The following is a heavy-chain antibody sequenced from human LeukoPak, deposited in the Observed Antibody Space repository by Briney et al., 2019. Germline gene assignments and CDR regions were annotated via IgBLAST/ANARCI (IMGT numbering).Heavy chain of an antibody. Sequence: SVKVSCKASGGTFSSYAISWVRQAPGQGLEWMGRIIPILGIANYAQKFQGRVTMTRDTSISTAYMELSRLRSDDTAVYYCARDSGGSYYYFDYWGQGTLVTVSS. J-gene: IGHJ4*02. CDR1: GGTFSSYA. V-gene: IGHV1-69*04. CDR2: IIPILGIA. CDR3: ARDSGGSYYYFDY. D-gene: IGHD1-26*01.